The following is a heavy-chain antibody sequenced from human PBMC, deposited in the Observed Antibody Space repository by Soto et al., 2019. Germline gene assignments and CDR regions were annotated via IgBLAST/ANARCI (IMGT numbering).Heavy chain of an antibody. CDR3: ARGNFGYDY. D-gene: IGHD4-4*01. V-gene: IGHV4-31*03. CDR2: IYHSGNT. J-gene: IGHJ4*02. CDR1: GDPITSGDYY. Sequence: SETLSLTCTVSGDPITSGDYYWSWIRQHPGKGLEWLGHIYHSGNTYYSPSLKSRISMSVDTSTNQFSLNLYSVTAADTAVYYCARGNFGYDYWGQGAQVTVSS.